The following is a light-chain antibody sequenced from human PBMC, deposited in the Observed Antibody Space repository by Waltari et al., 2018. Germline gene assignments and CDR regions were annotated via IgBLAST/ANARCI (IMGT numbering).Light chain of an antibody. CDR1: SSDIGNYNY. CDR3: SSYISSDTLEL. CDR2: DVS. J-gene: IGLJ2*01. V-gene: IGLV2-14*03. Sequence: HSALTQPASVSGSPGQSIPISCTGSSSDIGNYNYVSWYQQHPGKAPKLMIFDVSNRPSGVSNRFSGSKSGNTASLTISGLQAEDEADYYCSSYISSDTLELFGGGTSLTVL.